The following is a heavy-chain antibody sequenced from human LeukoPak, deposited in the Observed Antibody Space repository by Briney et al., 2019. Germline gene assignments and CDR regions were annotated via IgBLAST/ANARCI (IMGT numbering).Heavy chain of an antibody. CDR2: ISGSGGST. J-gene: IGHJ4*02. CDR3: SYYHFWSGYYGGGD. V-gene: IGHV3-23*01. CDR1: GFTFRSYA. D-gene: IGHD3-3*01. Sequence: PGGSLRLSCAASGFTFRSYAMSWVRQAPGKGLEWVSAISGSGGSTYYADSVRGRFTISRDNSKNTLYLQMNSLRAEDTAVYYCSYYHFWSGYYGGGDWGQGTLVTVSS.